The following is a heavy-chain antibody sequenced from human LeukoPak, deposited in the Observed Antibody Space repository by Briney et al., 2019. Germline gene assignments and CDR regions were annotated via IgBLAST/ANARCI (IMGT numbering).Heavy chain of an antibody. CDR1: GFIFSTYV. Sequence: PGGSLRLSCAASGFIFSTYVMTWVRQVPGKGLEWVSSINTSGGRTHYADSVKGRFTISRDNSKNTAYLQMDSLKTEDTAVYYCTGNYYGSGSYADFDYWGQGTLVTVSS. CDR3: TGNYYGSGSYADFDY. V-gene: IGHV3-23*01. D-gene: IGHD3-10*01. CDR2: INTSGGRT. J-gene: IGHJ4*02.